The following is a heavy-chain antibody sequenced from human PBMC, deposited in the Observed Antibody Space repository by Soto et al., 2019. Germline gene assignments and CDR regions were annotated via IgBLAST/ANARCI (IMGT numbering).Heavy chain of an antibody. V-gene: IGHV3-30*04. D-gene: IGHD4-17*01. CDR1: GFTFSNHA. Sequence: GGSLRLSCAASGFTFSNHAMHWVRQPPGKGLEWVAVISYDGRNKWYADSVEGRFTISRDNSKNTLYLQMSSLREDDTAVYYCAREPTTVVERIDYWGQGSLVTVSS. CDR2: ISYDGRNK. CDR3: AREPTTVVERIDY. J-gene: IGHJ4*02.